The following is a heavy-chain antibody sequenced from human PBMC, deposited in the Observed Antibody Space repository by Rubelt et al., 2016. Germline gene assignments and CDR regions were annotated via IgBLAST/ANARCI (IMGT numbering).Heavy chain of an antibody. CDR2: IYYIGST. Sequence: QVRLQESGPGLVKPSETLSLMCTVSGGSISNYYWSWIRQPPGKGLEWIGYIYYIGSTNYNPSLKSRVTISLDPSKNQFPLKLSAVSASDAAWYFCSGAERRLQGGDYYYAMDGWGQGTTVTVSS. D-gene: IGHD5-24*01. J-gene: IGHJ6*02. V-gene: IGHV4-59*01. CDR1: GGSISNYY. CDR3: SGAERRLQGGDYYYAMDG.